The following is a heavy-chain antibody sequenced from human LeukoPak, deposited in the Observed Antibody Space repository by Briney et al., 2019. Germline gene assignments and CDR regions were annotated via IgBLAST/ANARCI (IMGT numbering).Heavy chain of an antibody. V-gene: IGHV3-23*01. CDR1: GFTFSSYA. CDR2: ISGSGGST. CDR3: AKVTYYYDSSGYFLYFDY. J-gene: IGHJ4*02. D-gene: IGHD3-22*01. Sequence: GGSLRLSCAASGFTFSSYAMSWVRQAPGKGLEWVSAISGSGGSTYYADSVKGRFTISRDNSKNTLYLQMNSLRAEDTAVYYCAKVTYYYDSSGYFLYFDYWGQGTLVTVSS.